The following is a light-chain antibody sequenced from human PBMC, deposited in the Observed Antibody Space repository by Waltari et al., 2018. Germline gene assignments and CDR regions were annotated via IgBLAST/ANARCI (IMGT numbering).Light chain of an antibody. CDR2: SNN. V-gene: IGLV1-44*01. CDR3: AAWDDSLNGWV. Sequence: QSVLTQPPSASGTPGQRVTTSCAGSSSNIGSNTVNWFQQLPGTAPKLLSSSNNQRPSGGPDRFSASKSGTSASLAISGLQSEDEADYYCAAWDDSLNGWVFGGGTKLTVL. CDR1: SSNIGSNT. J-gene: IGLJ3*02.